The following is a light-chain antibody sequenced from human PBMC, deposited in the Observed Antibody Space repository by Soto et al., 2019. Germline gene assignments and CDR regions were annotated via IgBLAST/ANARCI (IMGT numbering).Light chain of an antibody. J-gene: IGKJ1*01. V-gene: IGKV3-11*01. CDR3: HKRQSWPRT. Sequence: VLTQSPAPLPSFPGDRFTLSFRASQYINTRLAWYQHRPGQSPRLLIYQTSLRAAGIPARFSASGSGTDFTLTISDVQPEDFALYYCHKRQSWPRTCGQGTKVDIK. CDR2: QTS. CDR1: QYINTR.